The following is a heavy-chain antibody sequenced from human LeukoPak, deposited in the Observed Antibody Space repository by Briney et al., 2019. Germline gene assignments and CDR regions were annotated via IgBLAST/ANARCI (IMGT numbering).Heavy chain of an antibody. CDR3: AKDIAVAGPRYFDL. V-gene: IGHV3-23*01. CDR2: ISGSGGST. CDR1: GFTFSSYA. Sequence: GGSLRLSCAASGFTFSSYAMSWVRQAPGKGLEWVSAISGSGGSTYYADSVKGRFTISRDNSKNTLYLQMNSLRAEDTAAYYGAKDIAVAGPRYFDLWGRGTLVTVSS. J-gene: IGHJ2*01. D-gene: IGHD6-19*01.